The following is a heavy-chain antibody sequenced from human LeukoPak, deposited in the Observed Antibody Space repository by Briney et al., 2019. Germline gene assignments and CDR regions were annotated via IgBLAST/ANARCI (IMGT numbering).Heavy chain of an antibody. J-gene: IGHJ4*02. Sequence: SLRFYCAASGFTFDDYAMHWVRQAPGKGLEWVSGISWNSGSIGYADSVKGRFTISRDNAKNSLYLQMNSLRAEDTALYYCAREEWNYELDYWGQGTLVTVSS. CDR1: GFTFDDYA. CDR3: AREEWNYELDY. V-gene: IGHV3-9*01. CDR2: ISWNSGSI. D-gene: IGHD1-7*01.